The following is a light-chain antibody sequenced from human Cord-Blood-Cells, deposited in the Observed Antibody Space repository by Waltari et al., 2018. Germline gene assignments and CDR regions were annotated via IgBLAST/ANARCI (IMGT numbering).Light chain of an antibody. J-gene: IGKJ1*01. CDR3: IQALQTPPWT. V-gene: IGKV2-28*01. CDR1: RSLLHSNGYNY. CDR2: LGS. Sequence: DIVMTQSPLSLPVTPGEPASISCRSSRSLLHSNGYNYLDWYLQKPGQSPQLLIYLGSNRASGVPDRFSGSGSGTDFTLKISRVEAEDVGVYYCIQALQTPPWTFGQGTKVEIK.